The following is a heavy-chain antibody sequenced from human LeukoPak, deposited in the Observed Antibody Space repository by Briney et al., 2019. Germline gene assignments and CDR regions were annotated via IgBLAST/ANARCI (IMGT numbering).Heavy chain of an antibody. CDR3: ARDQGYGDYDLDY. CDR2: IYTSGST. J-gene: IGHJ4*02. D-gene: IGHD4-17*01. V-gene: IGHV4-61*02. Sequence: SQTLSLTCTVSGGSTSSGSYYWSWIRQPAGKGLEWIGRIYTSGSTNYNPSLKSRVTISVDTSKNQFSLKLSSVTAADTAVYYCARDQGYGDYDLDYWGQGTLVTVSS. CDR1: GGSTSSGSYY.